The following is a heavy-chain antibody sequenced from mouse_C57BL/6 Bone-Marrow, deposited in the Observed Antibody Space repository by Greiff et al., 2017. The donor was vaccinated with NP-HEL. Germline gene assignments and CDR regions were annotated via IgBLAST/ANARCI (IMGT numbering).Heavy chain of an antibody. Sequence: EVQLQQSGPELVKPGASVKISCKASGYTFTDYYMNWVKQSHGKSLEWIGDINPNNGGTSYNQKFKGKATLTVDQSSRTASLELRSLTSENSAVNYVAGNLITTEVYVDYGGKGT. J-gene: IGHJ4*01. D-gene: IGHD1-1*01. CDR2: INPNNGGT. CDR3: AGNLITTEVYVDY. V-gene: IGHV1-26*01. CDR1: GYTFTDYY.